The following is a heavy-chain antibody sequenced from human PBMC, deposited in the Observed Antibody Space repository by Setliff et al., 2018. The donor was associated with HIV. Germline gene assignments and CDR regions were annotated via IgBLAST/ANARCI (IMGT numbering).Heavy chain of an antibody. CDR2: INPNGGST. CDR1: RGTFSSYG. J-gene: IGHJ5*02. V-gene: IGHV1-46*01. Sequence: ASVKVSCKASRGTFSSYGFNWVRQAPGQGLEWMGIINPNGGSTNYAQKFQGRVAMTADTSTNTVYMELSSLRSEDTAIYYCARGGPGSSFGYDWFDPWGQGTPVTVSS. CDR3: ARGGPGSSFGYDWFDP. D-gene: IGHD5-18*01.